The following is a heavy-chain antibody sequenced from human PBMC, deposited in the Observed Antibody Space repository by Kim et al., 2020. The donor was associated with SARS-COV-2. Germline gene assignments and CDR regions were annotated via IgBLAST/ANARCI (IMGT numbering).Heavy chain of an antibody. D-gene: IGHD4-17*01. J-gene: IGHJ4*02. CDR3: ATGGDYVGVDY. CDR2: T. Sequence: TIYAQKVQGRVTMTEDTSTDTAYMELSSLRSEDTAVYYCATGGDYVGVDYWGQGTLVTVSS. V-gene: IGHV1-24*01.